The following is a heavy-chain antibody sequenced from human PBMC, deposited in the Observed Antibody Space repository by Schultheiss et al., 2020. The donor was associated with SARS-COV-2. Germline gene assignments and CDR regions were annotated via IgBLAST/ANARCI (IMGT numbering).Heavy chain of an antibody. CDR1: GGSFSGYY. CDR3: ARVSTYYDYIWGSYRSLYFDY. V-gene: IGHV4-34*01. Sequence: GSLRLSCAVYGGSFSGYYWSWIRQPPGKGLEWIGEINHSGSTNYNPSLKSRVTISVDTSKNQFSLKLSSVTAADTAVYYCARVSTYYDYIWGSYRSLYFDYWGQGTLVTVAS. D-gene: IGHD3-16*02. CDR2: INHSGST. J-gene: IGHJ4*02.